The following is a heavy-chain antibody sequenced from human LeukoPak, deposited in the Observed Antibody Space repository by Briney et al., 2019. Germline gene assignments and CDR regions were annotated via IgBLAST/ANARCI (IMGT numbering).Heavy chain of an antibody. V-gene: IGHV4-34*01. Sequence: LKPSETLSLTCAVYGGSFSGYYWSWIRQPPGKGLEWIGEINHSGSTNYNPSLKSRVTISVDTSKNQFSLKLSSVTAADTAVYYCARRLRSSTIFDPWGQGTLVTVSS. CDR2: INHSGST. J-gene: IGHJ5*02. D-gene: IGHD3-3*01. CDR3: ARRLRSSTIFDP. CDR1: GGSFSGYY.